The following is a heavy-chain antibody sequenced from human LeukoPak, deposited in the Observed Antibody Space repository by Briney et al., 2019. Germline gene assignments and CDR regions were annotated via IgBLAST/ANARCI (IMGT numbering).Heavy chain of an antibody. CDR2: ISVSGGVR. CDR1: GYPFSSYS. Sequence: GGSLRLSCVASGYPFSSYSMNWIRQAPGKGLEWVSYISVSGGVRSYADSVKGRFTISRDDARNSLYLQMNSLKDEDTAVYYCAKVGVPTRPYYFDYWGQGTLVTVSS. CDR3: AKVGVPTRPYYFDY. D-gene: IGHD3-10*01. V-gene: IGHV3-48*02. J-gene: IGHJ4*02.